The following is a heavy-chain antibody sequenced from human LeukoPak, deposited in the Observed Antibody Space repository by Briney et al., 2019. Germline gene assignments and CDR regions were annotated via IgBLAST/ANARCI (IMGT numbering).Heavy chain of an antibody. D-gene: IGHD3-22*01. CDR3: ASNYDSSGYGHDY. J-gene: IGHJ4*02. V-gene: IGHV3-30-3*01. CDR2: ISYDGSNK. Sequence: GRSLRLSCAASGFTLSSYVMHWVRQARGKGVEGVAVISYDGSNKYYADSVKGRFTISRDNSKNTLYLQMNSLRAEDTAVYYCASNYDSSGYGHDYWGQGTLVTVSS. CDR1: GFTLSSYV.